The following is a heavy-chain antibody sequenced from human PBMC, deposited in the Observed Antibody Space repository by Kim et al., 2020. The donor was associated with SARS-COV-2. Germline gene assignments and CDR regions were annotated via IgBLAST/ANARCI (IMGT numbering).Heavy chain of an antibody. Sequence: GGSLRLSCEASGFSLDNYWMSWVRQAPGKGLEWVASLRDEGSGRFYVDSVKGRFTISRDSAQNSLFLHMDSLRVEDSAVYYCAGSISDMESPRIGGYFLHWGQGTLVAVSS. CDR3: AGSISDMESPRIGGYFLH. V-gene: IGHV3-7*01. J-gene: IGHJ1*01. CDR2: LRDEGSGR. D-gene: IGHD3-10*01. CDR1: GFSLDNYW.